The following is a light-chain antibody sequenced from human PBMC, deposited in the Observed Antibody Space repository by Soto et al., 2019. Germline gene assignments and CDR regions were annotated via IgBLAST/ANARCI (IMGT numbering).Light chain of an antibody. CDR2: GNR. CDR3: QAYDYSLTASV. V-gene: IGLV1-40*01. J-gene: IGLJ3*02. Sequence: QAVVTQPPSVSGAPGQRVTISCTGNSSNLGAGYDVHWYQQLPGTAPKVVIYGNRNRPSVVPERFSGSKSGTSASLAITGLPAEDEADYYCQAYDYSLTASVFGGGTKLTVL. CDR1: SSNLGAGYD.